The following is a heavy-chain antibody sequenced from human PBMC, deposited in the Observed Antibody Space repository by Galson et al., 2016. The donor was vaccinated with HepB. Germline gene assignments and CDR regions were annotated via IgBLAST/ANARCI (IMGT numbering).Heavy chain of an antibody. D-gene: IGHD5-24*01. J-gene: IGHJ4*01. CDR1: GFTFSTYS. CDR3: ARDEDMASLDY. CDR2: ISGDSAYI. Sequence: SLRLSCAASGFTFSTYSMIWVRQAPGKALDWVSSISGDSAYIYYADSVKGCFTISRDNAKNSLSLQMNSLRAEDTAVYYCARDEDMASLDYWGQGTLVTVSS. V-gene: IGHV3-21*01.